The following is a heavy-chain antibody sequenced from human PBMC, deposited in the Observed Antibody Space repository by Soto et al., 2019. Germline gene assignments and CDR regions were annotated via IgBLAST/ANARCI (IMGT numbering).Heavy chain of an antibody. CDR1: GFTFSSYG. J-gene: IGHJ4*02. D-gene: IGHD2-2*01. V-gene: IGHV3-30*18. CDR3: AEVAVGYCSSTSCWSDY. CDR2: ISYDGSNK. Sequence: PGGSLRLSCAASGFTFSSYGMHWVRQAPGKGLEWVAVISYDGSNKYYADSVKGRFTISRDNSKNTLYLQMNSLRAEDTAVYYCAEVAVGYCSSTSCWSDYWGQGTLVTVSS.